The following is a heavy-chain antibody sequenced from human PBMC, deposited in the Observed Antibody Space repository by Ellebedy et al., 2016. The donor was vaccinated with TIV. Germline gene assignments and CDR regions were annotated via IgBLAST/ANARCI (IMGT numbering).Heavy chain of an antibody. CDR1: GFTFSNYW. J-gene: IGHJ6*03. V-gene: IGHV3-7*01. CDR2: IKQDGSEK. Sequence: GGSLRLXCAASGFTFSNYWMTWVRQAPGKGLEWVANIKQDGSEKNYVDSVKGRFTISRDNAKNSLYLQMNSLRAEDTAVYYCARGGSRTSLHYYYYYYMDVWGKGATVTVSS. D-gene: IGHD2-2*01. CDR3: ARGGSRTSLHYYYYYYMDV.